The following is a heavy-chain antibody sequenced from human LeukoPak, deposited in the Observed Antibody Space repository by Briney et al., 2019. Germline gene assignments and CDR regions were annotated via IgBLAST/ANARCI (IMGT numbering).Heavy chain of an antibody. Sequence: GRSLRLSCAASGLTFSNYGMSWVRQAPGKGLEWVSAITGSGGNTYYADFVKGRFTICRDNSKNTLYLQMNSLRDEETAVYYCGKWGDFDVLTGYYVPDFWGQGTLVTVSS. CDR2: ITGSGGNT. V-gene: IGHV3-23*01. CDR3: GKWGDFDVLTGYYVPDF. J-gene: IGHJ4*02. CDR1: GLTFSNYG. D-gene: IGHD3-9*01.